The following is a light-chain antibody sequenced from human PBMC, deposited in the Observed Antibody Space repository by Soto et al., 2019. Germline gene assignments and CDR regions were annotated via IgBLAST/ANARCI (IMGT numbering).Light chain of an antibody. CDR3: AVWDDSLNGPV. CDR1: TSNIGSNN. J-gene: IGLJ2*01. CDR2: NNE. V-gene: IGLV1-44*01. Sequence: QPVLTQPPSASGTPGQRVTISCSGSTSNIGSNNVNWYRQLPGTAPKLLLFNNERRPSGVPGRVSGSKSGTSASLAIGGLQSDDEADYYCAVWDDSLNGPVFGGGTKLTVL.